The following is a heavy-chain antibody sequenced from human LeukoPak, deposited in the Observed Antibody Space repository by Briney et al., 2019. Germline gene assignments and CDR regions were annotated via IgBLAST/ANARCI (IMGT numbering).Heavy chain of an antibody. CDR1: GFTFSSYA. CDR3: AKEYYDFSGALDY. D-gene: IGHD3-3*01. V-gene: IGHV3-23*01. J-gene: IGHJ4*02. CDR2: ISGSVNST. Sequence: TGGSLRLSCAASGFTFSSYAMSWVRQAPGKGLEWVSAISGSVNSTNYADSVKGRFTISRDNSKNTLFLQMNSLRAEDTAVYYCAKEYYDFSGALDYWGQGNLVTVSS.